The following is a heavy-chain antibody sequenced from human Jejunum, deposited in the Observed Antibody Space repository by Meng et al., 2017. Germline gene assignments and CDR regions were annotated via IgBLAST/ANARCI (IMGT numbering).Heavy chain of an antibody. J-gene: IGHJ4*02. V-gene: IGHV3-66*02. Sequence: GESLKISCAASGFTVSSNYMSWVRQAPGKGLEWVSVIYAGGGTDYADYVKGRFTVSRDNSKDTLYLQMNSLRPEDTAVYYCARDRLVAVAGTDDYWGQGTLVTVSS. CDR2: IYAGGGT. CDR3: ARDRLVAVAGTDDY. CDR1: GFTVSSNY. D-gene: IGHD6-19*01.